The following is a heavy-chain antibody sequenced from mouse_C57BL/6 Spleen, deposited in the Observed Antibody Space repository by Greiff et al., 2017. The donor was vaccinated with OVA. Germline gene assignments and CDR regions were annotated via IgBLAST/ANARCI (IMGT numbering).Heavy chain of an antibody. D-gene: IGHD1-1*01. J-gene: IGHJ1*03. CDR2: IHPNSGST. Sequence: QVQLQQPGAELVKPGASVKLSCKASGYTFTSYWMHWVKQRPGQGLEWIGMIHPNSGSTNYNEKFKSKATLTVDKSSSTAYMQLSSLTSEDSAVYYCARSWGGSDWYFDVWGTGTTVTVSS. CDR3: ARSWGGSDWYFDV. V-gene: IGHV1-64*01. CDR1: GYTFTSYW.